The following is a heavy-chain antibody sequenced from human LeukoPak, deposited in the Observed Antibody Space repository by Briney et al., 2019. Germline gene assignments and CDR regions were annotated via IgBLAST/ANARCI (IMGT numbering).Heavy chain of an antibody. CDR2: INHSGST. Sequence: GSLRLSCTASGFTFGDDGMSWIRRPPGKGLEWIGEINHSGSTNYNPSLKSRVTISVDTSKNQFSLKLSSVTAADTAVYYCASSCSGGSCSTPARLDYWGQGTLVTVSS. D-gene: IGHD2-15*01. V-gene: IGHV4-34*01. J-gene: IGHJ4*02. CDR1: GFTFGDDG. CDR3: ASSCSGGSCSTPARLDY.